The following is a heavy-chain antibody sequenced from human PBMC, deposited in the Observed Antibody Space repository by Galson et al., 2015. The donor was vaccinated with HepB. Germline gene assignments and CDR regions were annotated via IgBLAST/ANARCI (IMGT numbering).Heavy chain of an antibody. Sequence: SLRLSCAASGFSFSDSAVNWVRQAPGKGLEWVSSINSGSTSIHYADSLRGRVTISRDNTKNSLYLQMNSLQVEDTAVYYCARGGGSFGYWGQGTLVTVSS. V-gene: IGHV3-21*06. J-gene: IGHJ4*02. CDR3: ARGGGSFGY. D-gene: IGHD1-26*01. CDR1: GFSFSDSA. CDR2: INSGSTSI.